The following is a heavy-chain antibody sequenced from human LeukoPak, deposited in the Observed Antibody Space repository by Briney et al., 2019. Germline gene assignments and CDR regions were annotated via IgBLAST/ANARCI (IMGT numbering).Heavy chain of an antibody. CDR1: GGSIRSCYYY. Sequence: SETLSLTCTVSGGSIRSCYYYWGWIRQPPGKGLEWIGSIYGSGSTYYNPSLKSRVTISVDTSKNQFSLKLNSVTAADTAVYYCARGEGSSSWYYFDYWGQGTLVTVSS. D-gene: IGHD6-13*01. V-gene: IGHV4-39*01. J-gene: IGHJ4*02. CDR3: ARGEGSSSWYYFDY. CDR2: IYGSGST.